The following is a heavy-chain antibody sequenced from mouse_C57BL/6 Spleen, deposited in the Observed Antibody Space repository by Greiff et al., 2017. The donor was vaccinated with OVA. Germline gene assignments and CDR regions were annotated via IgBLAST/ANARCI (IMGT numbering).Heavy chain of an antibody. Sequence: QVQLQQSGPEPVKPGASVKISCKASGYAFSSSWMNWVKQRPGKGLEWIGRIYPGDGDTNYNGKFKGNATLTADKSSSTAYMQLSSLTSEDSAVYFCAREGESRDFDVWGTGTTVTVSS. CDR1: GYAFSSSW. CDR3: AREGESRDFDV. V-gene: IGHV1-82*01. J-gene: IGHJ1*03. CDR2: IYPGDGDT.